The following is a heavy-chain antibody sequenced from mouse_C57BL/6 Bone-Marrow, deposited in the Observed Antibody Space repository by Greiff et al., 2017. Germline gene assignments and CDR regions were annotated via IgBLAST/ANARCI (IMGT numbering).Heavy chain of an antibody. J-gene: IGHJ3*01. V-gene: IGHV14-3*01. CDR1: GFNITNTY. Sequence: VQLQQSVAELVRPGASVKLSCTASGFNITNTYMHWVKQRPEQGLEWIGRIDPANGSTKYAPKFQGKAIITADTSSNTAYRQLRSLTSEDTAIYYGARGDYDKDWFAYWGQGTLVTVSA. CDR3: ARGDYDKDWFAY. CDR2: IDPANGST. D-gene: IGHD2-4*01.